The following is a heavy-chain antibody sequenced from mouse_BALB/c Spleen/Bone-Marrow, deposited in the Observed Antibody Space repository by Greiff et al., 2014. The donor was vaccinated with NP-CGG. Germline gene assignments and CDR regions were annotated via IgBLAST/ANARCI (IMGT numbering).Heavy chain of an antibody. CDR3: AREVVATDYFDY. D-gene: IGHD1-1*01. V-gene: IGHV1-14*01. Sequence: LVESGPELVKPGASVKMSCKASRYTFTSYVLHWVRQKPGQGLEWIEFMNPFNDGTKYNEKFKGKATLTSDKSSSTAYMELSSLTSEDSAVYYCAREVVATDYFDYWGQGTTLTVSS. CDR1: RYTFTSYV. CDR2: MNPFNDGT. J-gene: IGHJ2*01.